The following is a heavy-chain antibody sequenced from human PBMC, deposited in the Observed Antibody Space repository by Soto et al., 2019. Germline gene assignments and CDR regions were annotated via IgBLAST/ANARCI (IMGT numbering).Heavy chain of an antibody. D-gene: IGHD3-16*01. CDR2: SYFNGNT. CDR1: AASFSKYY. V-gene: IGHV4-59*01. J-gene: IGHJ4*02. Sequence: PSETLSLTCTVSAASFSKYYWSWIRQPPGKGLAWIGYSYFNGNTNYNPSLKRRVTISIDTSKKQISLNLTSVTDADTAVYYCASVTFGGVVLAHWGQGTLVTVSS. CDR3: ASVTFGGVVLAH.